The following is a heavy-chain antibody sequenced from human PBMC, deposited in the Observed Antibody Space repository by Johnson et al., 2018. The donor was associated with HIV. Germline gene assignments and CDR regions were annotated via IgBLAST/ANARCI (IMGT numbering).Heavy chain of an antibody. V-gene: IGHV3-11*04. J-gene: IGHJ3*02. CDR1: GFMFSNYY. CDR2: INWNGGST. CDR3: ARRSIRSDGFDI. Sequence: QVQLVESGGSLVKPGGSLRLSCSASGFMFSNYYMSWIRQAQGKGLEWVSGINWNGGSTGYADSVKGRFTISRDNAKNSLYLQMNSLRAGDTAVYYCARRSIRSDGFDIWGQGTMVTVSS. D-gene: IGHD4-11*01.